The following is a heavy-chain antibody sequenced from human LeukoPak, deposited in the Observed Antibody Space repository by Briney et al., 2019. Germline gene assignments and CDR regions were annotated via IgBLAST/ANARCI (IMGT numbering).Heavy chain of an antibody. CDR3: ARGSHAFDV. D-gene: IGHD3-10*01. Sequence: GGSLRLSCAASGFTFSTYSMNWVRQAPGKGLEWVSYISAGSSTIYYADSVRGRFTISRDNANNTLSLQMNSLRAEDTAVYYCARGSHAFDVWGQGTMVTVSS. V-gene: IGHV3-48*04. CDR2: ISAGSSTI. J-gene: IGHJ3*01. CDR1: GFTFSTYS.